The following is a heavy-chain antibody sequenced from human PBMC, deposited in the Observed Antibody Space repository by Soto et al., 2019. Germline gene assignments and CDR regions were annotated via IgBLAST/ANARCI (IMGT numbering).Heavy chain of an antibody. CDR1: GYTLTELS. D-gene: IGHD5-12*01. J-gene: IGHJ6*02. CDR3: ARTGVSLGYGLYYYYGMDV. V-gene: IGHV1-24*01. Sequence: GASVKVSCKVSGYTLTELSMHWVRQAPGKGLEWMGGFDPEDGETNYAQKFQGRVTITEDTSTDTAYMELSSLRSEDTAVYYCARTGVSLGYGLYYYYGMDVWGQGTTVTVSS. CDR2: FDPEDGET.